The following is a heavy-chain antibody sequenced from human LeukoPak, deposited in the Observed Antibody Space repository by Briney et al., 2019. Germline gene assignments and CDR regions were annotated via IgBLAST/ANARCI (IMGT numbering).Heavy chain of an antibody. CDR3: ARGYPLGWFDP. CDR2: INYSGST. Sequence: SETLSLTCAVYGGSFTDYYWSWIRQPPGKGLEWIGEINYSGSTNYNPSLKSRVTISVDTSKNQFSLKLSSVTAADTAVYYCARGYPLGWFDPWGQGTLVTVSS. V-gene: IGHV4-34*01. J-gene: IGHJ5*02. CDR1: GGSFTDYY.